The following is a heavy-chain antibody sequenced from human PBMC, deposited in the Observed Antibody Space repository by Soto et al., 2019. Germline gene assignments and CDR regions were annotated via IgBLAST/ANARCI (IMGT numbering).Heavy chain of an antibody. J-gene: IGHJ1*01. CDR2: ISNSGNTI. CDR1: GLTFSAYY. CDR3: ARASTAAGTHFHH. V-gene: IGHV3-11*01. Sequence: QVQVVESGGGLVKPGGSLRPSCEPSGLTFSAYYMSWIRRAPGKGLEWVSYISNSGNTIYYADSVKGRFTISRDNAKNSLYLQMNSLRAEDTAVYYCARASTAAGTHFHHWGQGTLVTVSS. D-gene: IGHD6-13*01.